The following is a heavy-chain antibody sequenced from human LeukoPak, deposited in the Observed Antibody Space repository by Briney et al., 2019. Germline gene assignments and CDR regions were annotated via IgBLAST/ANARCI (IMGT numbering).Heavy chain of an antibody. V-gene: IGHV4-59*08. J-gene: IGHJ4*02. D-gene: IGHD3-10*01. CDR2: IYYSGST. Sequence: SETLSLTCTVSGGSISSYYWSWIRQPPGKGLEWIGYIYYSGSTNYNPSLMSRVTISVDTSKNQFSLKLSSVTAADTAVYYCATLSGSYYFDYWGQGTLVTVSS. CDR3: ATLSGSYYFDY. CDR1: GGSISSYY.